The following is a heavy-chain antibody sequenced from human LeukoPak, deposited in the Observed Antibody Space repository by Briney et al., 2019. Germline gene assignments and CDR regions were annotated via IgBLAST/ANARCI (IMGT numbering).Heavy chain of an antibody. V-gene: IGHV7-4-1*02. D-gene: IGHD6-13*01. CDR2: INTNTGNP. CDR3: ARAYSSSWYSAFDI. Sequence: GASVKVSCKASGYTFTSYAMNWVRQAPGQGLEWMGWINTNTGNPTYAQGFTGRFVFSLDTSVSTAYLQISSLKAEDTAVYYCARAYSSSWYSAFDIWGRGTMVTVSS. CDR1: GYTFTSYA. J-gene: IGHJ3*02.